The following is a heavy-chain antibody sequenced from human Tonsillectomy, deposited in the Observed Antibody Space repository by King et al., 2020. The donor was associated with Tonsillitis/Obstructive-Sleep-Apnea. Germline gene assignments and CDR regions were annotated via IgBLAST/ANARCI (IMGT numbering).Heavy chain of an antibody. CDR2: IYYSGST. D-gene: IGHD3-22*01. J-gene: IGHJ5*02. CDR3: ARESPYYYDSSGFPAGDWFDP. CDR1: GGSVSSGSYY. V-gene: IGHV4-61*01. Sequence: QLQESGPGLVKPSETLSLTCTVSGGSVSSGSYYWRWIRQPPGKGLEWIGYIYYSGSTNYNPSLKSRVTISVDTSKNQFSLKLCSVTAADTAVYYCARESPYYYDSSGFPAGDWFDPWGQGTLVTVSS.